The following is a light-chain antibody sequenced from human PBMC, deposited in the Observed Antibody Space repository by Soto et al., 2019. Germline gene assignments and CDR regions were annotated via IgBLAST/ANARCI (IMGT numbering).Light chain of an antibody. Sequence: ENELTQSPGTLSVSPGERATLSCRASQSVSSSSLAWYQQKPGQAPRLLMYCTASRATGIPDRFSGSGSGTEFTLTISRLEPEDFSVYYCQQHDSSPRTFGQGTKVDIK. CDR3: QQHDSSPRT. J-gene: IGKJ1*01. CDR2: CTA. CDR1: QSVSSSS. V-gene: IGKV3-20*01.